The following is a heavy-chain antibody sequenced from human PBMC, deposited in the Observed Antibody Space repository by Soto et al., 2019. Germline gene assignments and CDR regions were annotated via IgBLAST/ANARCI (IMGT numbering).Heavy chain of an antibody. CDR1: GFTFSDYY. CDR2: IVIGSDYT. J-gene: IGHJ4*02. Sequence: QVQLVESGGGLVKPGGSLRLSCTASGFTFSDYYMSWIRQAPGKGLEWVSYIVIGSDYTNYADSVKGRFTTSRDNAKNSLYLEMNSLRAEDTALYYCARLRASSWYLGGYLDYWGQGTLVTVSS. CDR3: ARLRASSWYLGGYLDY. D-gene: IGHD6-13*01. V-gene: IGHV3-11*06.